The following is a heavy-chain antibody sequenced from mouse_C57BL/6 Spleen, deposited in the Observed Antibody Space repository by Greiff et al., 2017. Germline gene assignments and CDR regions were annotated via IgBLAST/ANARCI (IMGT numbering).Heavy chain of an antibody. V-gene: IGHV1-69*01. J-gene: IGHJ2*01. CDR2: IDPSDSYT. CDR1: GYTFTSYW. CDR3: ARWGDYDGDY. Sequence: QVQLKQPGAELVMPGASVKLSCKASGYTFTSYWMHWVKQRPGQGLEWIGEIDPSDSYTNYNQKFKGKSTLTVDKSSSTAYMQLSSLTSEDSAVYYCARWGDYDGDYWGQGTTLTVSS. D-gene: IGHD2-4*01.